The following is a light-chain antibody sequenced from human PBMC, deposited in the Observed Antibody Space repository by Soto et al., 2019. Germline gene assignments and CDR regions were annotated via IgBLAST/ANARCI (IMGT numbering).Light chain of an antibody. CDR1: QSVSSY. CDR3: QQRSNWLT. J-gene: IGKJ4*01. Sequence: EIVLTQSPATLSLSPGERATLSCRASQSVSSYLAWYQHKPGQAPRLLIYDASNRATGIPARFSGSGSGTDFSLTISSLEPEDFAVYYGQQRSNWLTFDGGTKVEIK. V-gene: IGKV3-11*01. CDR2: DAS.